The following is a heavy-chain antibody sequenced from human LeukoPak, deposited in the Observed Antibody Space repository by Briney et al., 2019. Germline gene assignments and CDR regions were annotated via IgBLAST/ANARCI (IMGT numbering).Heavy chain of an antibody. CDR1: GYTFTSYG. CDR3: ARGSYNWNYVHPGWFDP. J-gene: IGHJ5*02. CDR2: ISAYNGNT. Sequence: GASVKVSCKASGYTFTSYGISWVRQAPGQGLEWMGWISAYNGNTNYAQKLQGRVTMTTDTSTSTAYMELRSLRSDDTAVYYCARGSYNWNYVHPGWFDPWGQGTLVTVSS. D-gene: IGHD1-7*01. V-gene: IGHV1-18*01.